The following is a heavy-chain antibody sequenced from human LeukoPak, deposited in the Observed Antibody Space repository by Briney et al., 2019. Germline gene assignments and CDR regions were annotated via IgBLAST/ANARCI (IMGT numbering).Heavy chain of an antibody. CDR2: TYYRSKWYN. V-gene: IGHV6-1*01. D-gene: IGHD6-13*01. CDR1: GDSVSSNSAA. CDR3: ARDTTHRGGRPLYSSSWLPFDY. J-gene: IGHJ4*02. Sequence: SQTLSLTCAISGDSVSSNSAAWNWIRQSPSRGLEWLGRTYYRSKWYNDYAVSVKSRITINPDTSKNQFSLQLNSVTPEDTAVYYCARDTTHRGGRPLYSSSWLPFDYWGQGTLVTVSS.